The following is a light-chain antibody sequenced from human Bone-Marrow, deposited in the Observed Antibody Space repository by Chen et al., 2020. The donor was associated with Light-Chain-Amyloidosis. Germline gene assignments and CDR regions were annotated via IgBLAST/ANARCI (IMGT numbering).Light chain of an antibody. V-gene: IGLV1-44*01. Sequence: QSVLTQPPSASGTPGQRVTISCAGSSSSIGSHTVSWYHHLPETAPKLLIYDNDQRPSGVPDLFSGSESGPSASLSISGLQSEDEADYYCAAWDDSLNGWVFGGGTKLTVL. CDR1: SSSIGSHT. CDR3: AAWDDSLNGWV. CDR2: DND. J-gene: IGLJ3*02.